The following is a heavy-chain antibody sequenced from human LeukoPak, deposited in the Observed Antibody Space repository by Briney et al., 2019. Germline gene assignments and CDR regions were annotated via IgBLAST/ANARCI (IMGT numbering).Heavy chain of an antibody. CDR2: IKQDGSEK. CDR3: ARVDLAAWFDY. D-gene: IGHD6-25*01. V-gene: IGHV3-7*04. J-gene: IGHJ4*02. Sequence: GGSLRLSCAASGSTFSSCWMSWVRQAPGKGLEWVANIKQDGSEKYYVDSVKGRFTISRDNAKNSLYLQMNSLRAEDTAVYYCARVDLAAWFDYWGQGTLVTVSS. CDR1: GSTFSSCW.